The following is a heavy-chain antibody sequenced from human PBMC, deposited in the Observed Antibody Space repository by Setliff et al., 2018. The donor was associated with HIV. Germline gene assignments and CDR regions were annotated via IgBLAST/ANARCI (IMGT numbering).Heavy chain of an antibody. CDR3: VRRVGGRGYYFAF. CDR1: GYIFTGYW. D-gene: IGHD3-10*01. J-gene: IGHJ4*02. V-gene: IGHV5-51*01. CDR2: SYPDDSET. Sequence: PGESLKISCQGSGYIFTGYWVGWVRQMAGKVLEWVGISYPDDSETRYSPSFQGQVTMSADKSITTAYLQWTSLKASDTAMYYCVRRVGGRGYYFAFWGQGTPVTVSS.